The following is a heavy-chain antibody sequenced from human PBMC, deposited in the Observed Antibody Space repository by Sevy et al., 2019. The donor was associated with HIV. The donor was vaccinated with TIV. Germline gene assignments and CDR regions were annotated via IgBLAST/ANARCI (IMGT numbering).Heavy chain of an antibody. D-gene: IGHD6-13*01. V-gene: IGHV3-30*02. Sequence: GSLRLSCAASGFIFSTYGMHWVRQAPGKGLEWVAFIWYDGSSQYYADSVQGRFTISRDNSKNTLDLQMNSLRAEDTAVYYCVSGASIAAAGNFAYWGQGTLVTVSS. CDR1: GFIFSTYG. CDR2: IWYDGSSQ. J-gene: IGHJ4*02. CDR3: VSGASIAAAGNFAY.